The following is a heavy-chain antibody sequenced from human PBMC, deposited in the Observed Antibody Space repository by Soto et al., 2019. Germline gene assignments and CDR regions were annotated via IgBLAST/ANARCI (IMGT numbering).Heavy chain of an antibody. CDR2: ISDSGAST. Sequence: EVRLLESGGGLVQPGGSLRLSCIASGFAFSTYAMIWARQAPGKGLEWVSSISDSGASTSYADSERGRLSIFRDNSKNTVYLQMNSLRTEDTAVYFCAREAESVVGASYYYFYGMDVWGQGTTVTVSS. D-gene: IGHD1-26*01. CDR1: GFAFSTYA. CDR3: AREAESVVGASYYYFYGMDV. J-gene: IGHJ6*02. V-gene: IGHV3-23*01.